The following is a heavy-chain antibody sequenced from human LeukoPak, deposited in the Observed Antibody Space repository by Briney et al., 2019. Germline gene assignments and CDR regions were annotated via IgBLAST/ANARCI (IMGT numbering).Heavy chain of an antibody. V-gene: IGHV3-30*02. CDR2: ILYDGSNK. D-gene: IGHD6-13*01. CDR3: AKDWWGEAIAAAGTNYYYSYYMDV. CDR1: GFTFIIYG. Sequence: PGGSLRLSCAASGFTFIIYGMHRVRQAPGKGLGWVAFILYDGSNKYYADSGKGRLTISRDNSKNLLYLQMISLTAEYTAVYYPAKDWWGEAIAAAGTNYYYSYYMDVWGKGTTVTVSS. J-gene: IGHJ6*03.